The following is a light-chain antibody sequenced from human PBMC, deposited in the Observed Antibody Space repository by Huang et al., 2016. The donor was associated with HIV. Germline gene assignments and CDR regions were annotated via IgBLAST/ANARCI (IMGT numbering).Light chain of an antibody. Sequence: EIVMTQSPATLSVSPGERATLSCRASQSVTSLAWYQQKPGQTPRLLIYGASTRATGIPARFSGSGSGTAFTLTISSLQSEDFAVYYCQQYNNWPSITFGQGTRLEIK. CDR2: GAS. V-gene: IGKV3-15*01. CDR1: QSVTS. CDR3: QQYNNWPSIT. J-gene: IGKJ5*01.